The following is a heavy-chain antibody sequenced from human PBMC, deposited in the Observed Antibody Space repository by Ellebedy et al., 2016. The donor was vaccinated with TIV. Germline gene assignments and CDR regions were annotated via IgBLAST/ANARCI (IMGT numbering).Heavy chain of an antibody. CDR3: ARGWRGYSYHYSPYYYYYGMDV. CDR1: GGTFSSYA. D-gene: IGHD5-18*01. J-gene: IGHJ6*02. CDR2: IIPIFATA. V-gene: IGHV1-69*13. Sequence: ASVKVSCKASGGTFSSYAISWVRQAPGQGLEWMGGIIPIFATANYAQKFQGRVTITADESTSTAYMELSSLRSEDTAVYYCARGWRGYSYHYSPYYYYYGMDVWGQGTTVTVSS.